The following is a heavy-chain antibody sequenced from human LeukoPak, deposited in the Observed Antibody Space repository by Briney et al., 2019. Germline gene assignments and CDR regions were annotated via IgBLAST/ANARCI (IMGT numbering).Heavy chain of an antibody. D-gene: IGHD3-22*01. J-gene: IGHJ4*02. V-gene: IGHV1-3*01. CDR1: GYTFTSYA. CDR3: ARGYYYYDSSGYLDY. CDR2: INAGNGNT. Sequence: ASVKVSCKASGYTFTSYAMHWVRQAPGQRLEWMGWINAGNGNTKYSQKFQGRVTITRDTSISTAYMELSRLRSDDTAVYYCARGYYYYDSSGYLDYWGQGTLVTVSS.